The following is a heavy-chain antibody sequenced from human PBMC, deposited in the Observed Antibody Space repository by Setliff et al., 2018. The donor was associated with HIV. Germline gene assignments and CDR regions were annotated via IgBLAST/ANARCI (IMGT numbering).Heavy chain of an antibody. J-gene: IGHJ6*03. Sequence: PSETLSLTCTVSGGSISSGNYYWNWIRQHPGKGLEWIGGLYHTGKTYYNPSLKSRVNISVDTSKTQFSLHLKSVTASDTAKYFCTSRFEYSSTWAQMFGFFQSYMDVWGNGTTVTVSS. CDR2: LYHTGKT. CDR1: GGSISSGNYY. V-gene: IGHV4-39*01. D-gene: IGHD3-3*01. CDR3: TSRFEYSSTWAQMFGFFQSYMDV.